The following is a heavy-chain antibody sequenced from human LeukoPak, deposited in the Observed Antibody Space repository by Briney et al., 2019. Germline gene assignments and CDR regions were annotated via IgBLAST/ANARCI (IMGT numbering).Heavy chain of an antibody. CDR1: GGSFSGYY. D-gene: IGHD2-2*01. Sequence: SETLSLTCAVYGGSFSGYYWSWIRQPPGKGLERIGEINHSGSTNYNPSLKSRVTISVDTSKNQFSLKLSSVTAADTAVYYCARHDALGYCSSTSCYATGRFDPWGQGTLVTVSS. V-gene: IGHV4-34*01. CDR2: INHSGST. CDR3: ARHDALGYCSSTSCYATGRFDP. J-gene: IGHJ5*02.